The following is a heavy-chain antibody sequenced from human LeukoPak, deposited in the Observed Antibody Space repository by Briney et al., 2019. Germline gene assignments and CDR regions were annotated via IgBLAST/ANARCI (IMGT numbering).Heavy chain of an antibody. D-gene: IGHD6-19*01. Sequence: GGSLRLSCAASGFTFSSYAMHWVRQAPGKGLGWVAVISYDGSNKYYADSVKGRFTISRDNSKNTLYLQMNSLRAEDTAVYYCARGGRVAVMDWFDPWGQGTLVTVSS. V-gene: IGHV3-30*04. CDR3: ARGGRVAVMDWFDP. J-gene: IGHJ5*02. CDR2: ISYDGSNK. CDR1: GFTFSSYA.